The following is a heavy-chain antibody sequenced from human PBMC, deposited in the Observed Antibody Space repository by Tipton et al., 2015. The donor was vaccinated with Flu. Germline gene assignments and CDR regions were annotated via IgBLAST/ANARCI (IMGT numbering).Heavy chain of an antibody. J-gene: IGHJ4*02. CDR3: ARDRGWPASLDY. Sequence: TLSLTCTVSGGSISYYYWNWIRQPPGKGLEWIGFSYYSGSTNYNPSLQSRVTISVDTSRNQFSLNLKSVTAADTAVYYCARDRGWPASLDYWARGPWSPSPQ. CDR2: SYYSGST. CDR1: GGSISYYY. D-gene: IGHD3-10*01. V-gene: IGHV4-59*01.